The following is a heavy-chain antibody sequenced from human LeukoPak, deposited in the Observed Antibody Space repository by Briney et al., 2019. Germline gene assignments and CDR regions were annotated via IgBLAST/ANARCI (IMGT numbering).Heavy chain of an antibody. CDR1: GYSFSSYW. D-gene: IGHD6-13*01. V-gene: IGHV5-51*01. CDR3: ARHTASGTWSYFDY. Sequence: GESLKISCKGSGYSFSSYWIGWVRQMPGKGLEWVGLIYPGDSDTKYSPSFQGHVTVSADRSISTAYLQWSSLKASDTAMYYCARHTASGTWSYFDYWGQGTLVTVSS. J-gene: IGHJ4*02. CDR2: IYPGDSDT.